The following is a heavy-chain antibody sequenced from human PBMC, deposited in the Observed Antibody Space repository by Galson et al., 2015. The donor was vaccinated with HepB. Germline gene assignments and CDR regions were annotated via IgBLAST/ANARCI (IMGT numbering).Heavy chain of an antibody. J-gene: IGHJ4*02. CDR2: IRLDGSDK. V-gene: IGHV3-30*02. CDR1: GFSFSEAG. CDR3: AKGGQGLDFDY. D-gene: IGHD6-19*01. Sequence: SLRLSCAASGFSFSEAGIHWVRQAPGKGLEWVAFIRLDGSDKYYADSVKGRFTISRDNSNNMLHLQMNSLRTEEMGVYYCAKGGQGLDFDYWGRGTMVTVSS.